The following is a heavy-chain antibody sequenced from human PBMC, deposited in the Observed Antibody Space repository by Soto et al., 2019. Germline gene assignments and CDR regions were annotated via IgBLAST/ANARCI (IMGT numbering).Heavy chain of an antibody. CDR1: GFTFDDYA. D-gene: IGHD1-1*01. V-gene: IGHV3-9*01. CDR3: ANLERDDY. J-gene: IGHJ4*02. CDR2: ISWNSGSI. Sequence: PGVTLRLSCAASGFTFDDYAMHWVRQAPGKGKERVSGISWNSGSIGYADSVKGRFTISRDNAKNSLYLQMNSLRAEDTALYYCANLERDDYWGQGTLVTVSS.